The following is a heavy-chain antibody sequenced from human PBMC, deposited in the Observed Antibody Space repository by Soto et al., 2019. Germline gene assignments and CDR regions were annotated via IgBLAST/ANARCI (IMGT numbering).Heavy chain of an antibody. CDR2: ISAYNGHT. Sequence: QVQLVQSGIEVKKPGASVKVSCKAMGYTFTNYGLSWVRQAPGEGLEWLGWISAYNGHTKYAHKVQDRVTLTTDTSASTAYLELRSLRSDDTAVYYCVRGEGGYFDHWGQGTLVLVSS. V-gene: IGHV1-18*01. D-gene: IGHD3-16*01. CDR3: VRGEGGYFDH. CDR1: GYTFTNYG. J-gene: IGHJ4*02.